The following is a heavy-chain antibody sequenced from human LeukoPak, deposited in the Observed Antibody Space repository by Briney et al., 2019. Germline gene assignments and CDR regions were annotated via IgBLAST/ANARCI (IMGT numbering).Heavy chain of an antibody. D-gene: IGHD3-22*01. Sequence: PGGSLRLSCAASGFTFSSYSMNWVRQAPGKGLEWVSYISSNSSTIYYADSVKGRFTISRDNPKNSLSLQMNSLRDEDRAVYYCARGRRYYDRSGPTGDYFFDYWGEGTLVTVS. V-gene: IGHV3-48*02. CDR1: GFTFSSYS. CDR3: ARGRRYYDRSGPTGDYFFDY. CDR2: ISSNSSTI. J-gene: IGHJ4*02.